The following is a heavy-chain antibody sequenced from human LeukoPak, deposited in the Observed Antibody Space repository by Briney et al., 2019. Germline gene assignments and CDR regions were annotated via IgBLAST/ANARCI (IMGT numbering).Heavy chain of an antibody. Sequence: GEPLKISCKGSGYSFTNYWIGWVRQMPGKGLEWMGIIYPGDSDTRYSPSFQGQVSISVDKSISTAYLQWSSLKASDTAMYYCARRYYGSGSYSDGFDYWGQGTLVTVSS. V-gene: IGHV5-51*01. CDR1: GYSFTNYW. CDR2: IYPGDSDT. D-gene: IGHD3-10*01. J-gene: IGHJ4*02. CDR3: ARRYYGSGSYSDGFDY.